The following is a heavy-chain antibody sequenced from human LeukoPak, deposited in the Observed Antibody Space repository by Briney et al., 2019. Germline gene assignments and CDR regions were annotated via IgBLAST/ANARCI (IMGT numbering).Heavy chain of an antibody. J-gene: IGHJ4*02. V-gene: IGHV3-23*01. CDR2: INPGSGT. CDR1: GFTFSTYV. Sequence: PGGSLRLSCAASGFTFSTYVMNWVRQAPGKGLEWVSTINPGSGTYYADSVKGRFSISRDNSKSTLSLQMNSLRAEDTAVYYCARGSRKTGFDYWGQGSLVSVSS. D-gene: IGHD6-6*01. CDR3: ARGSRKTGFDY.